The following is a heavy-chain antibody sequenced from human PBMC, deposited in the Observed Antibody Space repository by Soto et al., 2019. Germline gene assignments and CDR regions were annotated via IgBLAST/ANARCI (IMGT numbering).Heavy chain of an antibody. J-gene: IGHJ4*02. CDR1: GGSISSYY. V-gene: IGHV4-59*08. CDR3: ARHHDS. CDR2: IYYSGST. Sequence: QVQLQESGPGLVKPSETLSLTCTVSGGSISSYYWSCIRQHPGRGLEWIGCIYYSGSTNYNHSLTSRVTISVDPSNIQLSPKLSSVTAAYSCVYYCARHHDSWGQGTLVTVSS.